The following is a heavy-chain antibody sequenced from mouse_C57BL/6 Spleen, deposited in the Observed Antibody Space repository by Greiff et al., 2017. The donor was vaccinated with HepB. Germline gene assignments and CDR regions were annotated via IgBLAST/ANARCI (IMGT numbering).Heavy chain of an antibody. CDR2: IHPNSGST. CDR1: GYTFTSYW. Sequence: QVQLQQPGAELVKPGASVKLSCKASGYTFTSYWMHWVKQRPGQGLEWIGMIHPNSGSTNYNEKFKSKATLTVDKSSSTAYMQLSSLTSADSAVYYSAREELVRRAFDYWGQGTTLTVSS. V-gene: IGHV1-64*01. D-gene: IGHD2-14*01. CDR3: AREELVRRAFDY. J-gene: IGHJ2*01.